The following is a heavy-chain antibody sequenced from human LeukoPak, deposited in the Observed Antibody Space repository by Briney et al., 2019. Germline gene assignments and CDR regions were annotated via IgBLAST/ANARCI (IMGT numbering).Heavy chain of an antibody. CDR2: IVVGSGNT. J-gene: IGHJ6*02. D-gene: IGHD6-13*01. Sequence: AASVKVSCTASGFTFTSSAVQWVRQARGQRLEWIGWIVVGSGNTNYTQKFQERVTITRDMSTSTAYMELSSLRSEDTAVYYCARVMFLYSTVYGMDVWGQGTTVTVSS. V-gene: IGHV1-58*01. CDR3: ARVMFLYSTVYGMDV. CDR1: GFTFTSSA.